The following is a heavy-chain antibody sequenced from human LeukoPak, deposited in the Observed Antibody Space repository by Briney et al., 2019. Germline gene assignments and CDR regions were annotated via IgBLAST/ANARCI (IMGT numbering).Heavy chain of an antibody. D-gene: IGHD2-15*01. CDR2: IYLGDSDT. CDR3: ARLYCSGGSCYGFDP. Sequence: GESLKISCKGSGSSFTSYWIGCVRQLPGNGLEWMGIIYLGDSDTTYSPSFQGQVPISADKSISTASLQWSSLKASDTAMYYCARLYCSGGSCYGFDPWGQGTLVTVSS. V-gene: IGHV5-51*01. CDR1: GSSFTSYW. J-gene: IGHJ5*02.